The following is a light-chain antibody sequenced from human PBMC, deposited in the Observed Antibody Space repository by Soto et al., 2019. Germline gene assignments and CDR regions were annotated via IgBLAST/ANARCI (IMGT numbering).Light chain of an antibody. CDR2: DAS. V-gene: IGKV3-20*01. J-gene: IGKJ4*01. CDR3: QQYATSPLA. CDR1: QNVARNY. Sequence: EKVLTQSPGTLSLSPGESATLSCRARQNVARNYLAWCPLGPGQGPRLRIYDASPRATRIPDKFSGSESGTDPALTISSLEPGDCAVYFCQQYATSPLAFGGGAKVDIK.